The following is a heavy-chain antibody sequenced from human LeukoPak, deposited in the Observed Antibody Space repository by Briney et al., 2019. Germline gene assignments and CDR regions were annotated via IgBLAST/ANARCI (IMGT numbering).Heavy chain of an antibody. CDR3: AKELFTIPVS. CDR1: GFIFISYA. D-gene: IGHD2-21*01. Sequence: AGSLRLSRAASGFIFISYALSWVRQAPGKGLEWVSTISGSGSTRHSADFVKGRFTISRDNSKNTLYLQMNSLRAEDTAVYYCAKELFTIPVSWGQGNLVTVSS. CDR2: ISGSGSTR. J-gene: IGHJ5*02. V-gene: IGHV3-23*01.